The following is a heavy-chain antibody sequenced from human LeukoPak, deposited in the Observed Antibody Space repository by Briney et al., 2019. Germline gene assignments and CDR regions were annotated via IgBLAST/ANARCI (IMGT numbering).Heavy chain of an antibody. CDR1: GGFISGSHYY. D-gene: IGHD3-22*01. CDR2: INYSGNR. V-gene: IGHV4-39*01. Sequence: SETLSLTCTVSGGFISGSHYYWAWIRQPPGKGLEWIGMINYSGNRYYNPSLWSRATISVDTSTNQFSLHLNSVTAADTAVYYCARGYDYWGQGTLVAVSS. J-gene: IGHJ4*02. CDR3: ARGYDY.